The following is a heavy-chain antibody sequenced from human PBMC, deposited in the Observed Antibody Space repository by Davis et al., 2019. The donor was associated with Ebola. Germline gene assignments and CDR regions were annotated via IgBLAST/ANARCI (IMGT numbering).Heavy chain of an antibody. D-gene: IGHD3-3*01. V-gene: IGHV1-3*01. J-gene: IGHJ6*04. CDR1: GYIFTSYA. CDR3: ARKRAYVEWLFDGMDV. CDR2: LNAGTGNT. Sequence: AASVKVSCKASGYIFTSYAMHWVRQTPGQGLEWMGWLNAGTGNTKYSQKFQDRVTFTWDTSASTAYMELSSLRSEDTAVYYCARKRAYVEWLFDGMDVWGKGTTVTVSS.